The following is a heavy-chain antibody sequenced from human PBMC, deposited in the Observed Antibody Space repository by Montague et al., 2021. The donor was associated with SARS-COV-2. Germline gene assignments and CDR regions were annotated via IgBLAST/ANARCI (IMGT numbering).Heavy chain of an antibody. V-gene: IGHV4-34*01. CDR2: ITHGGST. J-gene: IGHJ4*02. Sequence: SETLSLTCAVYGGSLSGFYWTWIRQAPGKGLEWVGEITHGGSTSXSPALKSRLTISLDTSKNQFSLKLDSMTAADTATYYCARSHDYRGNDYFDSWGQGALVIVSS. D-gene: IGHD4-23*01. CDR3: ARSHDYRGNDYFDS. CDR1: GGSLSGFY.